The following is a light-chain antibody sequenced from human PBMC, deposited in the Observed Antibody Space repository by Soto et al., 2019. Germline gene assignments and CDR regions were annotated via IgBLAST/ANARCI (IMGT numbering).Light chain of an antibody. Sequence: DLQMTESPSTVSPSXGDRVTIASRASQSISSWLAWYQQKPGKAPKLLVYHASSLESGVPSRFSGSGSGTEFTLTISSLQPDDFATYYCQHYNSDSTFGQGTKVDIK. CDR2: HAS. CDR1: QSISSW. V-gene: IGKV1-5*01. J-gene: IGKJ1*01. CDR3: QHYNSDST.